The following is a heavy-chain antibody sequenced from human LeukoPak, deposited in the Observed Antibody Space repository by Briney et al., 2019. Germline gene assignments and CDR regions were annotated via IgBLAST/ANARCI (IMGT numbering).Heavy chain of an antibody. D-gene: IGHD3-10*01. V-gene: IGHV3-48*03. Sequence: PGGSLRLSCAASGFTFSSYEMNWVLQAPGKGLEWVSYISSSGSTIYYADSVKGRFTISRDNAKNSLYLQMNSLRAEDTAVYYCASIPPYMVRTDAFDIWGQGTMVTVSS. CDR1: GFTFSSYE. J-gene: IGHJ3*02. CDR3: ASIPPYMVRTDAFDI. CDR2: ISSSGSTI.